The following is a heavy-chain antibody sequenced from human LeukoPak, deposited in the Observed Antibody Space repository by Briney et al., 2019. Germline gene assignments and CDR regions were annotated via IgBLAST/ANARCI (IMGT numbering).Heavy chain of an antibody. CDR2: IYYSGST. D-gene: IGHD2-15*01. V-gene: IGHV4-31*03. J-gene: IGHJ5*02. CDR3: ARLRGPYWFDP. Sequence: SETLSLTCTVSGGSISSGGYYWSWIRQHPGKGLEWIGYIYYSGSTYYNPSLESRVTISVDTSKNQFSLKLSSVTAADAAVYYCARLRGPYWFDPWGQGTLVTVSS. CDR1: GGSISSGGYY.